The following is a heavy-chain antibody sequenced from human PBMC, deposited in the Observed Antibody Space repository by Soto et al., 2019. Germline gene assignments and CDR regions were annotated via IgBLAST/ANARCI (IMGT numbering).Heavy chain of an antibody. Sequence: PGGSLRLACAASGLIFSNYRMHWVRQAPGKGLVWVSCISTDGSITNYADSVKGRFTVSRDNAKNTLYLQMNSLRAEDTALYYCARDPDGLPYWGQGTMVTVSS. CDR2: ISTDGSIT. J-gene: IGHJ4*02. CDR1: GLIFSNYR. V-gene: IGHV3-74*01. CDR3: ARDPDGLPY.